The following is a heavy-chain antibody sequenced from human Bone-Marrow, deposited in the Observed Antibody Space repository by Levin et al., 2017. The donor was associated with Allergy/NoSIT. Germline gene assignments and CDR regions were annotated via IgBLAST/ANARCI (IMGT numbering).Heavy chain of an antibody. Sequence: GESLKISCKASGYTFTNYGISWVRQAPGQGLEWMGWSSAYNGNIIYALKFQGRVTMTTDTSTNTAYLELGALSSDDTAVYYFARDHGHSHSSSYFYYYDYMDVWGKGSAVSVS. D-gene: IGHD6-6*01. CDR1: GYTFTNYG. J-gene: IGHJ6*03. V-gene: IGHV1-18*01. CDR3: ARDHGHSHSSSYFYYYDYMDV. CDR2: SSAYNGNI.